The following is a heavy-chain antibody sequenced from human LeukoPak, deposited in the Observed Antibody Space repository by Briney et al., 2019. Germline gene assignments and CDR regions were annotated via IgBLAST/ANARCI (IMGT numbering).Heavy chain of an antibody. D-gene: IGHD5-24*01. V-gene: IGHV3-74*01. J-gene: IGHJ4*02. CDR3: ARVGDGYSVNYLDS. CDR2: INSDGSST. CDR1: GFTFSGYW. Sequence: GGSLRLSCAASGFTFSGYWMHWVRQAPGKGLVWVSCINSDGSSTRYADSVKGRFTISRENAKNTLYLQMNSLRAEDTAVFFCARVGDGYSVNYLDSWGQGTLVTVSS.